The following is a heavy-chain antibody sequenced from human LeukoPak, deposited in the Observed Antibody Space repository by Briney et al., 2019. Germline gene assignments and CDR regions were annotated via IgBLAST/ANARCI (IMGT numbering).Heavy chain of an antibody. D-gene: IGHD6-13*01. CDR3: ARVLWLAAGTPISYYYYYGMDV. CDR2: ISAYNGNT. Sequence: ASVKVSCKASGYTFTTYPINWVRQAPGQGLEWMGWISAYNGNTNYAQKLQGRVTMTTDTSTSTAYMELRSLRSDDTAVYYCARVLWLAAGTPISYYYYYGMDVWGQGTTVTVSS. CDR1: GYTFTTYP. V-gene: IGHV1-18*01. J-gene: IGHJ6*02.